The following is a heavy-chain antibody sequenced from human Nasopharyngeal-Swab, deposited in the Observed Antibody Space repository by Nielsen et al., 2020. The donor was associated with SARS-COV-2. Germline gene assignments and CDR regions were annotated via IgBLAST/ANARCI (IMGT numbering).Heavy chain of an antibody. CDR3: TTDSTVGGYRGDY. J-gene: IGHJ4*02. CDR1: RVTFTNAW. D-gene: IGHD5-12*01. Sequence: GESLKISYAASRVTFTNAWMSWVRQAPGRGLEWVGRITSKADGETTDYAAPVTGRFTISRDDSKNTLYLQMNSLKTDDTAVYYCTTDSTVGGYRGDYWGQGTLVTVSS. CDR2: ITSKADGETT. V-gene: IGHV3-15*01.